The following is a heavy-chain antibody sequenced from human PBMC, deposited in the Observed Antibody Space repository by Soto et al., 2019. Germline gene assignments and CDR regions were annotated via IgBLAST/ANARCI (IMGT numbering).Heavy chain of an antibody. D-gene: IGHD1-26*01. CDR1: GFTFSSYA. J-gene: IGHJ6*02. CDR3: ARAKGGWELLEYYYYYGMDV. V-gene: IGHV3-30-3*01. CDR2: ISYDGSNK. Sequence: GGSLRLSCAASGFTFSSYAMHWVRQAPGKGLEWVAVISYDGSNKYYADSVKGRFTISRDNSKNTLYLQMNSLRAEDTAVYYCARAKGGWELLEYYYYYGMDVWGQGTTVTVSS.